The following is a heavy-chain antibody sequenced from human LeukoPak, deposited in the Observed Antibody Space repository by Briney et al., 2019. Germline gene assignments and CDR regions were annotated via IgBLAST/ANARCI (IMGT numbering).Heavy chain of an antibody. D-gene: IGHD3-22*01. V-gene: IGHV4-39*01. J-gene: IGHJ3*01. CDR2: IYYSGGT. Sequence: PSETLSLTCAVSGGSISSTSYYWAWIRQPPGKGLEWIGTIYYSGGTYHNPSLKNRVTMSVDTSRNQFSLKLSSVDAADTAVYYCAKAGVRYFDSSGLYAFDFWGQGTTVTVSS. CDR3: AKAGVRYFDSSGLYAFDF. CDR1: GGSISSTSYY.